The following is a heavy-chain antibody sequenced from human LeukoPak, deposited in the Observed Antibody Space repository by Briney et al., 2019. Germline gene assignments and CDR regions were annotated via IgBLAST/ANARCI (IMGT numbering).Heavy chain of an antibody. J-gene: IGHJ4*02. CDR3: TTVTMVRDYDY. CDR1: GFSFSDDW. Sequence: GGSLRLSCGASGFSFSDDWMSWVRQPPGTGLERVGRIKHKRDGGTTDYAATVKVRFTISRADSKNMLYLEMNSLKIEGTAVYYCTTVTMVRDYDYWGQGTLVTVSS. V-gene: IGHV3-15*01. CDR2: IKHKRDGGTT. D-gene: IGHD3-10*01.